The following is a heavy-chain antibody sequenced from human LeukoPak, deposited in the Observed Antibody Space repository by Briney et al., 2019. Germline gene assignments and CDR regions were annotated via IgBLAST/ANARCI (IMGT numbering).Heavy chain of an antibody. Sequence: GASVKVSCKASGYTFTGYYMHWVRQAPRQGLEWMGWINPNSGGTNYAQKFQGRVTMTRDTSISTAYMELSRLRSDDTAVYYCATRGLLWFGELQYYFDYWGQGTLVTVSS. D-gene: IGHD3-10*01. CDR2: INPNSGGT. J-gene: IGHJ4*02. CDR3: ATRGLLWFGELQYYFDY. CDR1: GYTFTGYY. V-gene: IGHV1-2*02.